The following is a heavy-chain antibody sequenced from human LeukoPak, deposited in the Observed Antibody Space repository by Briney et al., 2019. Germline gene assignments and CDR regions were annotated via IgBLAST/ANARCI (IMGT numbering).Heavy chain of an antibody. Sequence: PSETLSLTCTVSGGSVNSGSYYWNWIRQPPGKGLEWIGYIYYSGSTNYNPSLKSRVTISVDTSKNQFSLKLSSVTAADTAVYYCASEGATDAFDIWGQGTMVTVSS. D-gene: IGHD1-26*01. CDR3: ASEGATDAFDI. J-gene: IGHJ3*02. CDR1: GGSVNSGSYY. V-gene: IGHV4-61*01. CDR2: IYYSGST.